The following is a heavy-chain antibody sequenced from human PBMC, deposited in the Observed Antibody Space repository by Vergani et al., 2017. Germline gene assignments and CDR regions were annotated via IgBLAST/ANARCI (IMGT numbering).Heavy chain of an antibody. V-gene: IGHV3-23*01. Sequence: EVQLLESGGGLVQPGGSLRLSCAASGFTFSSYAMSWVRQAPGKGLEWVSAISGSGGSTYYADSVKGRFTISRDNSKNTRYLQMNSLRAEDTAVYYCATGYSGSPYYYYYMDVWGKGTTVTVSS. J-gene: IGHJ6*03. CDR2: ISGSGGST. CDR3: ATGYSGSPYYYYYMDV. CDR1: GFTFSSYA. D-gene: IGHD1-26*01.